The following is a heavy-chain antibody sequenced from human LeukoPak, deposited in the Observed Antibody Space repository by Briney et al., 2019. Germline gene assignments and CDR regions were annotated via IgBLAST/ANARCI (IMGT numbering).Heavy chain of an antibody. J-gene: IGHJ4*02. D-gene: IGHD3-22*01. V-gene: IGHV3-74*01. CDR2: INTDVNTR. CDR1: GFTFSTSW. Sequence: GGSLRLSCATSGFTFSTSWMHWVRQAPGKGLVWVSRINTDVNTRDYADSVKGRFTISRDNAKNTLYLQMNSLRADDTAVYYCVRDMGYYDKVWGQGTLVTVSS. CDR3: VRDMGYYDKV.